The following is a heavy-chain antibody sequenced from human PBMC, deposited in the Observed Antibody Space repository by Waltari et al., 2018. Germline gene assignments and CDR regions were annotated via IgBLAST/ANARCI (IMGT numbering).Heavy chain of an antibody. CDR1: GFTMSSYF. CDR3: AKEQEAFDI. V-gene: IGHV3-33*06. CDR2: VWSDGNEK. J-gene: IGHJ3*02. Sequence: QLQLVESGGGVVQPGKSLRLSCAASGFTMSSYFMHWVRQAPGKGVGWVAGVWSDGNEKYYGDSVKGRFTISRENSKNIVYLQMNSLRAEDTAVYFCAKEQEAFDIWGQGTVVTVS.